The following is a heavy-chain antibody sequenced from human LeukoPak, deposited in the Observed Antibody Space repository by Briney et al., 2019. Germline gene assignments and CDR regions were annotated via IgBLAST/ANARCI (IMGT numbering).Heavy chain of an antibody. J-gene: IGHJ4*02. D-gene: IGHD6-13*01. Sequence: GGSLRLSCAASGLIVSGDYVSWVRQAPGKGLEWVSVIYSGGATYYADSVKGRFTISRDNAKNSLYLQMNSLRGEDSALYYCARDSTPMYTSSWVDYWGQGTLVTVSS. CDR1: GLIVSGDY. CDR3: ARDSTPMYTSSWVDY. CDR2: IYSGGAT. V-gene: IGHV3-53*05.